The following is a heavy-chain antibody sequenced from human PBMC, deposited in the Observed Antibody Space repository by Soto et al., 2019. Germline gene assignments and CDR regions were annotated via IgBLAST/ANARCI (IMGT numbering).Heavy chain of an antibody. J-gene: IGHJ6*02. CDR2: INPNSGGT. CDR3: ARDGVDCSSTSCYFRAVDYGMDV. CDR1: GYTFAGYY. V-gene: IGHV1-2*02. D-gene: IGHD2-2*01. Sequence: ASVKVSCKASGYTFAGYYMHWVRQDPGQGLEWMGWINPNSGGTNYAQKFQGRVTMTRDTSISTAYMELSRLRSDDTAVYYCARDGVDCSSTSCYFRAVDYGMDVWGQGTTVTVSS.